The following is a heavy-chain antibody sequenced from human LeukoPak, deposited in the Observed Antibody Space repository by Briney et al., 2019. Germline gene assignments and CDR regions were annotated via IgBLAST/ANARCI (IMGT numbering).Heavy chain of an antibody. D-gene: IGHD6-6*01. CDR3: ARDYLVLGAFDI. V-gene: IGHV3-21*01. CDR2: ISSSSSYI. Sequence: GGSLRLSCAASGFTFSSYSMNWVRQAPGQGLEWVSSISSSSSYIYYANSVKGRFTITRDNSKNSLYLQMNSLRAEDTAVYYGARDYLVLGAFDIWGQGTMVTVSS. CDR1: GFTFSSYS. J-gene: IGHJ3*02.